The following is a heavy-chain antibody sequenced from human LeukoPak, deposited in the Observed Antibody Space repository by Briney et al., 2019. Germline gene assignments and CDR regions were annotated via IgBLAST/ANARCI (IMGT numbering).Heavy chain of an antibody. V-gene: IGHV1-18*04. CDR3: ARDHKVYYDCVWGSYRLDY. CDR2: ISAYNGNT. CDR1: GYTFTSYG. D-gene: IGHD3-16*02. Sequence: ASVKVSCKASGYTFTSYGISWVRQAPGQGLEWMGWISAYNGNTNYAQKLQGRVTMTTDTSTSTAYMELRSLRSDDTAVYYCARDHKVYYDCVWGSYRLDYWGQGTLVTVSS. J-gene: IGHJ4*02.